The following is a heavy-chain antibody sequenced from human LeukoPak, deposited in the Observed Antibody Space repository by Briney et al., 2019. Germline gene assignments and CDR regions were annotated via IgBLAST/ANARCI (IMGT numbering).Heavy chain of an antibody. CDR3: ARAPEWSGYSYGYFDY. V-gene: IGHV1-18*01. Sequence: ASVKVSCKASGYTFTSYGISWVRQAPGQGLEWMGWISAYKGNTNYAQKLQGRVTMTTDTSTSTAYMELRSLRSDDTAVYYCARAPEWSGYSYGYFDYWGQGTLVTVSS. D-gene: IGHD5-18*01. CDR1: GYTFTSYG. CDR2: ISAYKGNT. J-gene: IGHJ4*02.